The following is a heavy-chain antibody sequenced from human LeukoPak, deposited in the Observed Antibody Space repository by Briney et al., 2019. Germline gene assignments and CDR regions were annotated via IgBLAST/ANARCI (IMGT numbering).Heavy chain of an antibody. V-gene: IGHV3-7*01. D-gene: IGHD1-1*01. Sequence: PGGSLRLSCAASGFIFSSYWMNWVRQAPGKGLEWVANIRQDGGEAYYTDSVKGRFTISRDNAKNSLYLHMNSLRADDTAMYYCAKGRLARWGQGTLVTVSS. CDR2: IRQDGGEA. J-gene: IGHJ4*02. CDR3: AKGRLAR. CDR1: GFIFSSYW.